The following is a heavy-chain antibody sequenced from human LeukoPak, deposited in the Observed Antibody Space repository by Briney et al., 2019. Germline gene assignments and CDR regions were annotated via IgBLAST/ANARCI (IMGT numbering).Heavy chain of an antibody. CDR2: IILIFGTA. CDR3: ARVSFCSGSSCYAGHDY. Sequence: SVKVSCKASGGTFTSYAISWVRQAPGQGLEWMGRIILIFGTANYAQKFQGRVTITADKSTSTAYMELSSLRSEDTAVYYCARVSFCSGSSCYAGHDYWGQGTLVTVSS. D-gene: IGHD2-15*01. J-gene: IGHJ4*02. CDR1: GGTFTSYA. V-gene: IGHV1-69*06.